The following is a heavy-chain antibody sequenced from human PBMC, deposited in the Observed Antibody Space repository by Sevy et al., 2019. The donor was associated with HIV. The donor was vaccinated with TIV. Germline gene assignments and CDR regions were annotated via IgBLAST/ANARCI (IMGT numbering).Heavy chain of an antibody. CDR1: GFSFSSYA. CDR2: IFGSGDVT. Sequence: GGSLRLSCAASGFSFSSYAMNWVRQAPGKGLEWVSTIFGSGDVTYYADSVKGRFTIPRDKSKNTLYLQMYSLRADDTAVYYCAGARYDTSGSFDAFDIWGQGTMVTVSS. D-gene: IGHD3-22*01. V-gene: IGHV3-23*01. CDR3: AGARYDTSGSFDAFDI. J-gene: IGHJ3*02.